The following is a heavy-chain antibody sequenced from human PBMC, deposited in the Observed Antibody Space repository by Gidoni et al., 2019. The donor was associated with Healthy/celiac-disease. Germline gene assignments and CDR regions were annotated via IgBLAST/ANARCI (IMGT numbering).Heavy chain of an antibody. CDR2: ISASNGNT. V-gene: IGHV1-18*01. CDR3: AIDGSFGFDY. D-gene: IGHD3-10*01. CDR1: GYTFTSYG. Sequence: QVPLVQSGAEVKKPGAQVKVPCKASGYTFTSYGISWVGQAPGQGLEGMGWISASNGNTNYAHKLQGRVTMTTDTSTSTAYMELRSLRSDDTAVYYCAIDGSFGFDYWGQGTLVTVSS. J-gene: IGHJ4*02.